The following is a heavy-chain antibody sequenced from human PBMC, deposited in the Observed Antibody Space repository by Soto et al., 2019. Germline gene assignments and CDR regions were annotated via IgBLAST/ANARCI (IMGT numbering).Heavy chain of an antibody. V-gene: IGHV3-33*01. D-gene: IGHD5-12*01. CDR3: ARDGYNAQDLKTLDY. CDR2: IWHDGSDA. CDR1: GFTFSCCG. J-gene: IGHJ4*02. Sequence: QVQLVESGGGVVQPGRSLRLSCAASGFTFSCCGMHWVRQAPGKGLEWVAVIWHDGSDASYADSVKGRFTISRDNSRNTLDLQRDSLIAEDTAVYYCARDGYNAQDLKTLDYWGQGTLVTVSS.